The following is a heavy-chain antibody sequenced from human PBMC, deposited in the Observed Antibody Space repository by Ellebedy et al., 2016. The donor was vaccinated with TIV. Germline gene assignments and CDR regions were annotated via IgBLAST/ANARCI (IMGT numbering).Heavy chain of an antibody. V-gene: IGHV3-23*01. CDR2: IVGSGGSR. Sequence: PGGSLRLSCAASGFSFSSYAMSWVRQAPGKGLEWVSGIVGSGGSRYADSVKGRFTISRDNAKISLYLQMNSLTAEDTAVYYCASGAYDIWGQGTMVTVSS. CDR1: GFSFSSYA. J-gene: IGHJ3*02. CDR3: ASGAYDI.